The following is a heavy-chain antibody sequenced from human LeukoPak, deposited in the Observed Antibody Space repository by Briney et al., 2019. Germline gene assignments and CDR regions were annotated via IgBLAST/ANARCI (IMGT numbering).Heavy chain of an antibody. CDR3: ARDYAVGESFDI. CDR1: GFTFSRYW. Sequence: GGSLRLFCAPSGFTFSRYWMQWVRHARGGGLVWVARITSDGRNTSHAHSVKGRFTISRDNAKNTLYLQMNSLSAEDTAVYYCARDYAVGESFDIWGQGTLVTVSS. CDR2: ITSDGRNT. V-gene: IGHV3-74*01. J-gene: IGHJ3*02. D-gene: IGHD6-19*01.